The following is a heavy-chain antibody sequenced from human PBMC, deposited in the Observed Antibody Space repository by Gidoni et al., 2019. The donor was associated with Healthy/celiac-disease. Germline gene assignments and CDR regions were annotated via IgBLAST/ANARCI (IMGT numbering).Heavy chain of an antibody. CDR3: ARHRGGYDILTGSWGRDPSDAFDI. CDR2: IYYSGST. Sequence: QVQLQESGPGLVKPSETLSLTCPVSGGSISSYYWTWIRQPPGKGLEWIGYIYYSGSTNYNPSLKSRVTISVDTSKNQFSLKLSSVTAADTAVYYCARHRGGYDILTGSWGRDPSDAFDIWGQGTMVTVSS. D-gene: IGHD3-9*01. CDR1: GGSISSYY. J-gene: IGHJ3*02. V-gene: IGHV4-59*08.